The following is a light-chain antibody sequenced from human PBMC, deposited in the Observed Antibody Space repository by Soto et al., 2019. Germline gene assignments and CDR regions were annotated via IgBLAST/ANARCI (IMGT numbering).Light chain of an antibody. CDR1: QSVYTS. J-gene: IGKJ2*01. V-gene: IGKV3-11*01. CDR3: QQRSSWPRYT. Sequence: EVVLTQSPATLSLSPGERATLSCRASQSVYTSLAWYQQKPGQAPRLLIFDTSNRATGIPARFSGSGSGTDFTLTISSLEPEDFAIYYCQQRSSWPRYTFGQGTKVEI. CDR2: DTS.